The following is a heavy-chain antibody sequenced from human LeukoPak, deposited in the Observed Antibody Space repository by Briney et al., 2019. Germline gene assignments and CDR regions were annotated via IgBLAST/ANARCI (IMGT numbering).Heavy chain of an antibody. D-gene: IGHD3-16*02. CDR3: ARGQYDYVWGSYRLDY. Sequence: SETLSLTCAVYGGSFSGYYWSWIRQPPGKGLEWIGEINRSGSTNYNPSLKSRVTISVDTSKNQFSLKLSSVTAADTAVYYCARGQYDYVWGSYRLDYWGQGTLVTVSS. CDR2: INRSGST. J-gene: IGHJ4*02. V-gene: IGHV4-34*01. CDR1: GGSFSGYY.